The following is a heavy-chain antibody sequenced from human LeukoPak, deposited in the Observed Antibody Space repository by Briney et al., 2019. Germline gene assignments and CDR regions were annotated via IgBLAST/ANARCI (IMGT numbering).Heavy chain of an antibody. CDR1: GDSISSYY. J-gene: IGHJ4*02. CDR2: IYYSGST. Sequence: SETLSLTCTVSGDSISSYYWSWIRQPPGKGLEWIGYIYYSGSTNYNPSLKSRVTISVDTSKNQFSLKLSSVTAADTAVYYCARDLNDSSGYYPFDYWGQGTLVTVSS. D-gene: IGHD3-22*01. V-gene: IGHV4-59*01. CDR3: ARDLNDSSGYYPFDY.